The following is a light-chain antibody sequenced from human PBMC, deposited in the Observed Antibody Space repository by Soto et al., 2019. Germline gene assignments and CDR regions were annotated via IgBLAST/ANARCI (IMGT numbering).Light chain of an antibody. CDR2: GAS. Sequence: EIVLTQSPGTLSLSPGERAALSCRASQSIGSGSLAWYQQRPGQAPRLLVYGASSRAAGVPDRFSGSGSGTDFTLTISRLEPEACAVDYCQEYDDSPPWTFGQGTKVEIK. J-gene: IGKJ1*01. V-gene: IGKV3-20*01. CDR3: QEYDDSPPWT. CDR1: QSIGSGS.